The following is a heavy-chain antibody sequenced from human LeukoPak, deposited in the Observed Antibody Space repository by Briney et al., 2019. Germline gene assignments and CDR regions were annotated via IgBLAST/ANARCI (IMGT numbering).Heavy chain of an antibody. V-gene: IGHV1-2*06. CDR3: ARLGSDSSGYSGDAFDI. D-gene: IGHD3-22*01. CDR2: INPNSGGT. CDR1: GCTFTGYY. Sequence: ASVKVSCKASGCTFTGYYMHWVRQAPGQGLEWMGRINPNSGGTNYAQKFQGRVTMTRDTSISTAYMELSRLRSDDTAVYYCARLGSDSSGYSGDAFDIWGQGTMVTVSS. J-gene: IGHJ3*02.